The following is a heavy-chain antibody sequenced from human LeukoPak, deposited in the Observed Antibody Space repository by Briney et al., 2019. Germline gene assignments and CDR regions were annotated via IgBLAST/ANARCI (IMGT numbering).Heavy chain of an antibody. V-gene: IGHV3-30*14. Sequence: GGSLRLSCAASGFTFSSYAMHWVRQAPGKGLEWVAVISYDGSNKYYADSVKGRFTISRDNSKNTLYLQMNSLRAEDTAVYYCARDHYGCFDLWGRGTLVTVSS. J-gene: IGHJ2*01. CDR3: ARDHYGCFDL. CDR1: GFTFSSYA. CDR2: ISYDGSNK. D-gene: IGHD3-16*01.